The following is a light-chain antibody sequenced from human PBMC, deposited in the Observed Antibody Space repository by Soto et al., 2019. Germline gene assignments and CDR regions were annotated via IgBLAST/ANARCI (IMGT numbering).Light chain of an antibody. J-gene: IGLJ1*01. CDR2: DVN. CDR3: FSKISGFVYG. V-gene: IGLV2-14*01. Sequence: QSALAQPASVSGSFGQSITISCSGPNTDLGVYGYVSWYQHHPGKAPKLLIYDVNNRPSGISDRFSGSKSGDTASLTISWLQAEDEADYFCFSKISGFVYGFGTGTTVTVL. CDR1: NTDLGVYGY.